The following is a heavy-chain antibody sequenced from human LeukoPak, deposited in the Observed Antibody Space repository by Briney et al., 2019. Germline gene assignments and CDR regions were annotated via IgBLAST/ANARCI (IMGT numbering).Heavy chain of an antibody. Sequence: SETLSLTCVVYGGSFSGYFSGYYWSWIRQPPGKGLEWIGEINHSGNTNYNPSLKSRVTISVDPSKNQFSLKLSSVTAADTALYYCARATYSGSYSDFGYWGQGTLVTVSS. CDR1: GGSFSGYFSGYY. J-gene: IGHJ4*02. D-gene: IGHD1-26*01. CDR3: ARATYSGSYSDFGY. CDR2: INHSGNT. V-gene: IGHV4-34*01.